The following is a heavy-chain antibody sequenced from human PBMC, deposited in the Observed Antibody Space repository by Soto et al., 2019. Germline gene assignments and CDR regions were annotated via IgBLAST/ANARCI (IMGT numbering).Heavy chain of an antibody. Sequence: GGSLRLSCAASGFTFSSYAMSWVRQAPGKGLEWVSAISGSGGSTYYADSVKGRFTISRDNSKNTLYLQMNSLRAEDTAVYYCAKDERDYGDYYYGMDVWGQGTTVTVSS. CDR1: GFTFSSYA. J-gene: IGHJ6*02. CDR3: AKDERDYGDYYYGMDV. CDR2: ISGSGGST. V-gene: IGHV3-23*01. D-gene: IGHD4-17*01.